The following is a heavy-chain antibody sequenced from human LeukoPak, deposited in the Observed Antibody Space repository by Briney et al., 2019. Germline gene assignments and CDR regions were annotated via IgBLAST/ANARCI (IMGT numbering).Heavy chain of an antibody. V-gene: IGHV3-21*01. CDR2: ISGSSSYI. CDR3: ARDDDSSGYEGD. Sequence: GGSLRLSCAASGFTFSSYTMNWVRQAPGKGLEWVSSISGSSSYIYYADSVKGRFTISRDNAKNSLYLQMNSLRAEDTAIYYCARDDDSSGYEGDWGQGTLVTVPS. J-gene: IGHJ4*02. D-gene: IGHD3-22*01. CDR1: GFTFSSYT.